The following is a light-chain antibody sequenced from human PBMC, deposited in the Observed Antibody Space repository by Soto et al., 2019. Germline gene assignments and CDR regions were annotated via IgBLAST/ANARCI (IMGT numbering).Light chain of an antibody. CDR3: QQYNDWPLT. CDR2: GAS. J-gene: IGKJ4*01. CDR1: QSVSSN. Sequence: EIVMTQSPATLSVSPGERATLSCRASQSVSSNLAWYQQKPDQAPRLLIYGASTRATGGPARFSGSGSGTEVTLTISSLQSEDFAFYYCQQYNDWPLTFGGGTKVQI. V-gene: IGKV3-15*01.